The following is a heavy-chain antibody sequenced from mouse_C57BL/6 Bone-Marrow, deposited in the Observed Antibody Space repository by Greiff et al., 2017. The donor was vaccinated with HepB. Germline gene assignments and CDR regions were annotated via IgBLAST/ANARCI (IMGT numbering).Heavy chain of an antibody. Sequence: VQLQQPGAELVKPGASVKVSCKASGYTFTSYWMHWVKQRPGQGLEWIGRLHPYDSDTNYNQKLKGKATLTVDKSSSTAYMQLSSLTSEDSAVYYCAILSPPNWGQGTTLTVSS. CDR1: GYTFTSYW. CDR2: LHPYDSDT. J-gene: IGHJ2*01. D-gene: IGHD6-2*01. V-gene: IGHV1-74*01. CDR3: AILSPPN.